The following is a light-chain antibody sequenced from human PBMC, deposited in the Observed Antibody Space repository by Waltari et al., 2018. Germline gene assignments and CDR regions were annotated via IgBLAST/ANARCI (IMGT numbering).Light chain of an antibody. CDR3: QQYENFPYS. J-gene: IGKJ2*03. V-gene: IGKV1-33*01. Sequence: DVQLTQSPSSLSASVGDRVTITCQASQDIYNYLNWFQQKPGKAPKLLIYDASNLETGVPSRFSGSRSGTDFTFTISSLQHEDVATYYCQQYENFPYSFGQGTKLEIK. CDR2: DAS. CDR1: QDIYNY.